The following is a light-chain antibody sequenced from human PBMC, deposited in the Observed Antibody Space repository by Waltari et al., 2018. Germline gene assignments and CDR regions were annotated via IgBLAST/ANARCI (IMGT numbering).Light chain of an antibody. CDR3: QSYDSSLGASL. J-gene: IGLJ2*01. CDR2: ADN. V-gene: IGLV1-40*01. CDR1: ISSIGAGDD. Sequence: QSVLTQPPSVSGAPGQRVTISCIGSISSIGAGDDVQWYQQFPGTAPKLLIYADNNRPSGVPDRFSGSVSGTSASLAITGLQADDEAEYYCQSYDSSLGASLFGGGTKLTVL.